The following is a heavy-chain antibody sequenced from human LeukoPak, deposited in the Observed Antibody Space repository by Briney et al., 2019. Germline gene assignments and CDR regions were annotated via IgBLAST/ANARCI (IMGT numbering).Heavy chain of an antibody. CDR1: GGSFSGYY. Sequence: TSETLSLTCSVYGGSFSGYYWSWIRQPPGKGLEWIGKINHSGSTNYNPSLKSRVTISVDTSKNQFSLKLSSVTAADTAVYYCARIRGENPGHCSGGSCYSDYWGQGTLVTVSS. J-gene: IGHJ4*02. V-gene: IGHV4-34*01. CDR3: ARIRGENPGHCSGGSCYSDY. D-gene: IGHD2-15*01. CDR2: INHSGST.